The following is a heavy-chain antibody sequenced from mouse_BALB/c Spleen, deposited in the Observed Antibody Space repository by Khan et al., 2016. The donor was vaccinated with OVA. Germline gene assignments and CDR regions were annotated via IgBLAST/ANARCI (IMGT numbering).Heavy chain of an antibody. CDR3: ARSNYYGSSLYAMDY. Sequence: DLVKPGASVKLSCKASGYTFTSYWINWIKQRPGQGLEWIGRVAPGSGSSYSNEMFKGTATLTVDTSSTTAYIQLSSLSSEDSAVYFCARSNYYGSSLYAMDYWGQGTSVTVSS. V-gene: IGHV1S41*01. CDR2: VAPGSGSS. J-gene: IGHJ4*01. CDR1: GYTFTSYW. D-gene: IGHD1-1*01.